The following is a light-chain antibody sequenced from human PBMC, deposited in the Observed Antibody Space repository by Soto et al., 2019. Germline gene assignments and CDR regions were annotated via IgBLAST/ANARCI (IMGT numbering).Light chain of an antibody. Sequence: ETVLTQSPGTLSLSPGERATLSCRASQSVSSDFLAWYQQKPGQAPRLLIHGTSSRAPGIPDRFSGSGSGTDFTLTISRLEPEDFAVYFCQLYGSSPPRYTFGQGTKLEIK. CDR2: GTS. V-gene: IGKV3-20*01. J-gene: IGKJ2*01. CDR3: QLYGSSPPRYT. CDR1: QSVSSDF.